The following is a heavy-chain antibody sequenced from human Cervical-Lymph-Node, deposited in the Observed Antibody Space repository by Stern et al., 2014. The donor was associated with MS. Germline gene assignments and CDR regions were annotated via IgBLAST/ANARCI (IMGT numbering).Heavy chain of an antibody. CDR2: INHSGST. D-gene: IGHD6-13*01. CDR3: ASAGFSSSQFSWFNR. CDR1: GGSFSGFY. J-gene: IGHJ5*02. V-gene: IGHV4-34*01. Sequence: QVQLQQWGTGPVKPSETLSLTCGVYGGSFSGFYWTWIRQVPGQGLEWIGEINHSGSTNYNPSLKSRVPILVDTAKNQFSLRLRSVTAADTAVYYCASAGFSSSQFSWFNRWGHGTQVIVSS.